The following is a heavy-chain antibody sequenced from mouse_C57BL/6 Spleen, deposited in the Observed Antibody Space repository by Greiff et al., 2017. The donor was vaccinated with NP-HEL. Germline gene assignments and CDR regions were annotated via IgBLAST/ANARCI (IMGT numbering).Heavy chain of an antibody. V-gene: IGHV5-4*03. CDR3: ARAYYGKEKAFAY. J-gene: IGHJ3*01. D-gene: IGHD2-10*01. CDR2: ISDGGSYT. Sequence: EVKLMESGGGLVKPGGSLKLSCAASGFTFSSYAMSWVRQTPEKRLEWVATISDGGSYTYYPDNVKGRFTISRDNAKNNLYLQMSHLKSEDTAMYYCARAYYGKEKAFAYWGQGTLVTVSA. CDR1: GFTFSSYA.